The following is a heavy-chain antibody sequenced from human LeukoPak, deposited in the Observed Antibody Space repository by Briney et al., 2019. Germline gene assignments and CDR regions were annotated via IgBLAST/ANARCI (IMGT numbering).Heavy chain of an antibody. J-gene: IGHJ4*02. CDR1: GFTFSGYG. Sequence: GGSLRLSCAASGFTFSGYGMHWVRQAPGKGLEWVAVIWYDGSNKYYADSVKGRFTISRDNSKNTLYLQMNSLRAEDTAVYYCARDLIGYSYGVDYWGQGTLVTVSS. V-gene: IGHV3-33*01. CDR3: ARDLIGYSYGVDY. CDR2: IWYDGSNK. D-gene: IGHD5-18*01.